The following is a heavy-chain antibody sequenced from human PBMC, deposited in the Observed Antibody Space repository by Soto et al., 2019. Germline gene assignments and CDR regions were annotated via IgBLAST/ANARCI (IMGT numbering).Heavy chain of an antibody. CDR1: GFTFSSYG. D-gene: IGHD1-26*01. J-gene: IGHJ4*02. Sequence: GGSLRLSCAASGFTFSSYGMHWVRQAPGKGLEWVAVISYDGSNKYYADSVKGRFTISRDNSKNTLYLQMNSLRAEDTAVYYCAKDFDREWELPAYYFDYWGQGTLVTVSS. CDR2: ISYDGSNK. CDR3: AKDFDREWELPAYYFDY. V-gene: IGHV3-30*18.